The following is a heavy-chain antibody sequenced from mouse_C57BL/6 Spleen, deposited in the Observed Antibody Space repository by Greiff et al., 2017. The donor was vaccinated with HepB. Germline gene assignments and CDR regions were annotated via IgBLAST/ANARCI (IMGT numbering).Heavy chain of an antibody. D-gene: IGHD1-1*01. Sequence: EVQLQQSGAELVKPGASVKLSCTASGFNIKDYYMHWVKQRTEQGLEWIGRIDPEDGETKYAPNFQGKATITADTSSNTAYLQLRSLTSEETAVYYCARQDLHYDGSSTDYWGQGTTLTVSS. J-gene: IGHJ2*01. CDR3: ARQDLHYDGSSTDY. CDR1: GFNIKDYY. V-gene: IGHV14-2*01. CDR2: IDPEDGET.